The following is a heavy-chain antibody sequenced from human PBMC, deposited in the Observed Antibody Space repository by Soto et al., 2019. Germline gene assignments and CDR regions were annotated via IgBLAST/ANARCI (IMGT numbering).Heavy chain of an antibody. J-gene: IGHJ6*02. CDR3: AKDMAGRTNYGMDV. CDR1: GFTFDDYA. D-gene: IGHD3-3*01. CDR2: ISWNSGSI. V-gene: IGHV3-9*01. Sequence: GGSLRLSCAASGFTFDDYAMHWVRQAPGKGLEWVSGISWNSGSIGYADSVKGRFTISRGNAKNSLYLQMNSLRAEDTALYYCAKDMAGRTNYGMDVWGQGTTVTVSS.